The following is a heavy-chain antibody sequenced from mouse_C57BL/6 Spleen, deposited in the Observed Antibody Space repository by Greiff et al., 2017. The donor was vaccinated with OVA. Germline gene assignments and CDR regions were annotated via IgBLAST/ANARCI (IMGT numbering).Heavy chain of an antibody. CDR1: GYTFTSYW. D-gene: IGHD2-3*01. CDR3: ARGPIYDGYYADD. V-gene: IGHV1-59*01. Sequence: QVQLKESGAELVRPGTSVKLSCKASGYTFTSYWMHWVKQRPGQGLEWIGVIDPSDSYTNYNQQFKGKATLTVDTSSSTAYMQLSSLTSEDSAVYYGARGPIYDGYYADDWGQGTTLTVSS. CDR2: IDPSDSYT. J-gene: IGHJ2*01.